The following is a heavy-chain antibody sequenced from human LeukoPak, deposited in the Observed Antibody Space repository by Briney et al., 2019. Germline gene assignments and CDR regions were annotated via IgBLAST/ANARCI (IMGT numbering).Heavy chain of an antibody. Sequence: PGGSLRLSCTASGFIFTNYFMSWVRQAPGKGLEWVASIKHDGSEKYYVDSVRGRFTISRDNTMNSLYLQINSLRAEDTAVYYCARSSYSSSSSVWGQGTMVTVSS. J-gene: IGHJ3*01. V-gene: IGHV3-7*03. CDR2: IKHDGSEK. CDR3: ARSSYSSSSSV. CDR1: GFIFTNYF. D-gene: IGHD6-6*01.